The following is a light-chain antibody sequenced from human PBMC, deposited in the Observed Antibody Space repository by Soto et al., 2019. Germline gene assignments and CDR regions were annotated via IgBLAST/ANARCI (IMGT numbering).Light chain of an antibody. CDR1: SSDVGGYTY. CDR2: DVS. Sequence: QSALTQPRSVSGSPGQSVTISCTGTSSDVGGYTYVSWYQQDPGKAPKLMIYDVSKWPSGVPDRFSGSKSGNTASLPISCRQAEDEADYYCCSYAGNSLWVFGGGTKLTVL. V-gene: IGLV2-11*01. J-gene: IGLJ3*02. CDR3: CSYAGNSLWV.